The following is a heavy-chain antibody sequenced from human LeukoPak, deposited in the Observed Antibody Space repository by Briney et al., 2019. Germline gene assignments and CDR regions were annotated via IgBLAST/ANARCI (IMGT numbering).Heavy chain of an antibody. CDR3: AREYYDVLTGDTKGIDF. CDR1: GGSISSYY. CDR2: IHSRGNT. Sequence: SETLSLTYTVSGGSISSYYWTWIRQPPGKGLEWIGYIHSRGNTNYNPSLKSRVTMSVDTSKNQFSLKLNSVTAADTAVYYCAREYYDVLTGDTKGIDFWGQGTLVTVSS. V-gene: IGHV4-59*01. D-gene: IGHD3-9*01. J-gene: IGHJ4*02.